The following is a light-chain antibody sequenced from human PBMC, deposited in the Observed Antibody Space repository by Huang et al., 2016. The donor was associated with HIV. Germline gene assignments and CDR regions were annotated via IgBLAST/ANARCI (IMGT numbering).Light chain of an antibody. Sequence: DIVMSQSPLSLPVTPGEPASISCRSSQSLLYSNGNNYFDWYLQKPGQPPQLLIYLGSNRASGVPDRFSGSGSGTDFTLKISRVEAEDVGVYYCMQALQTPPAFGQGTRLEIK. CDR1: QSLLYSNGNNY. V-gene: IGKV2-28*01. CDR2: LGS. CDR3: MQALQTPPA. J-gene: IGKJ5*01.